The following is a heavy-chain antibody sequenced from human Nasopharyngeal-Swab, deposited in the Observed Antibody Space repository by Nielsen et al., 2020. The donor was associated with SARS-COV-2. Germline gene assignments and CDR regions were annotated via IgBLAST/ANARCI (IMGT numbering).Heavy chain of an antibody. D-gene: IGHD2-2*01. CDR3: AREFKGRSSTNRRLGYFDY. J-gene: IGHJ4*02. Sequence: SETLSLTCTVSGGSISSGGYYWSWIRQHPGKGLEWIGYIYYSGSTYYNPSLKSRVTISVDTSKNRFSLKLSSVTAADTAVYYCAREFKGRSSTNRRLGYFDYWGQGTLVTVSS. V-gene: IGHV4-31*03. CDR2: IYYSGST. CDR1: GGSISSGGYY.